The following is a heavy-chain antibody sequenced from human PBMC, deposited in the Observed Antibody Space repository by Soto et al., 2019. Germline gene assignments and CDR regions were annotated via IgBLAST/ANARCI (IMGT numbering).Heavy chain of an antibody. CDR2: IKSKTDGGTT. D-gene: IGHD6-13*01. CDR3: TTDYGAGSSSGYGGY. J-gene: IGHJ4*02. CDR1: GFTFSNAW. Sequence: EVQLVESGGGLVKPGGSLRLSCAASGFTFSNAWMNWVRQAPGKGLEWVGRIKSKTDGGTTDYAAPVKGRFTISRDDSKNTLYLQMNSLKTADTAVYYCTTDYGAGSSSGYGGYWGQGTLVTVSS. V-gene: IGHV3-15*07.